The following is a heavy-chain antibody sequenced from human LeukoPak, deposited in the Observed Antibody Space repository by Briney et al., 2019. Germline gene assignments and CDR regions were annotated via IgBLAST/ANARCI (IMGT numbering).Heavy chain of an antibody. CDR2: IRYDGSNK. Sequence: PGGSLRLSCAASGFTFSSFGMHWVRQAPGKGLEWVAFIRYDGSNKYYADSVKGRFTISRDKSKNTLYLQVNSLRAEDTAVYYCAKGRYFDDSWFDPWGQGTLVTVSS. J-gene: IGHJ5*02. CDR3: AKGRYFDDSWFDP. CDR1: GFTFSSFG. V-gene: IGHV3-30*02. D-gene: IGHD3-9*01.